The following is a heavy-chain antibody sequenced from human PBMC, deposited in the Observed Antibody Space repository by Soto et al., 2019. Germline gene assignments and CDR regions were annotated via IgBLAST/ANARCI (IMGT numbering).Heavy chain of an antibody. CDR2: IIPIFGTA. J-gene: IGHJ3*02. V-gene: IGHV1-69*13. Sequence: GASVKVSCKASGGTFSSYAISWVRQAPGQGLEWMGGIIPIFGTANYAQKFQGRVTITADESTSTAYMELSSLRSEDTAVYYCARTFIDSSGYKHHDAFDIWRQGTMVTVSS. CDR1: GGTFSSYA. D-gene: IGHD3-22*01. CDR3: ARTFIDSSGYKHHDAFDI.